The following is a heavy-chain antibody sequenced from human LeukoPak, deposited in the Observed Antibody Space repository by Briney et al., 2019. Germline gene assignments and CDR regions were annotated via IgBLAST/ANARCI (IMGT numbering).Heavy chain of an antibody. D-gene: IGHD3-10*01. Sequence: PSETLSLTCAVYGGSLSAYYWTWIRQPPGKGLEWIGSIYYSGSTYYNPSLKSRVTISVDTSKNQFSLKLSSVTAADTAVYYCASSDYYGSGSYPSGNFDYWGQGTLVTVSS. CDR3: ASSDYYGSGSYPSGNFDY. CDR2: IYYSGST. V-gene: IGHV4-34*01. CDR1: GGSLSAYY. J-gene: IGHJ4*02.